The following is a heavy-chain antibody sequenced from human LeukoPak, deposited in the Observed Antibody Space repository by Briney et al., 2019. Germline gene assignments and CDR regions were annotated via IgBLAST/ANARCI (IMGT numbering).Heavy chain of an antibody. CDR3: ARGRTYYDILTGYQPSYFDY. D-gene: IGHD3-9*01. CDR1: GGSFSGYY. Sequence: SETLSLTCAVYGGSFSGYYWSWIRQPPGKGLEWIGYIYYSGSTYYNPSLKSRVTISVDTSKNQFSLKLSSVTAADTAVYYCARGRTYYDILTGYQPSYFDYWGQGTLVTVSS. CDR2: IYYSGST. J-gene: IGHJ4*02. V-gene: IGHV4-34*09.